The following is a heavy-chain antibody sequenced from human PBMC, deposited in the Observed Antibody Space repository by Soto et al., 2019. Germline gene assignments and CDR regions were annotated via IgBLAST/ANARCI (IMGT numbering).Heavy chain of an antibody. V-gene: IGHV3-30-3*01. CDR2: ISYDGSNE. CDR3: TRETMTIRLYFDY. J-gene: IGHJ4*02. CDR1: GFTFSSYA. Sequence: GGSLRLSCAASGFTFSSYAMHWVRQAPGKGLEWVALISYDGSNEYYADSDSVKGRFTISRDNSKNTLYLQVNSLRVEDTAMYYCTRETMTIRLYFDYWGQGALVTAPQ. D-gene: IGHD3-3*01.